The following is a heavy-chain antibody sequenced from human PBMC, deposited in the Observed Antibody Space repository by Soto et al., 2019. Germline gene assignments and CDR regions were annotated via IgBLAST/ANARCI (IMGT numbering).Heavy chain of an antibody. CDR1: GVGFSNYG. J-gene: IGHJ4*02. Sequence: VQLLESGGGLVQPGGSLKLSCATSGVGFSNYGMSWVRQAPGKGLEWVSGISASGDSTYYADPVKGRFAISGDNSKRTLYLQMNSLRAVDTAIYYCATDPRGPDYWGQGTQVTVS. CDR2: ISASGDST. CDR3: ATDPRGPDY. V-gene: IGHV3-23*01.